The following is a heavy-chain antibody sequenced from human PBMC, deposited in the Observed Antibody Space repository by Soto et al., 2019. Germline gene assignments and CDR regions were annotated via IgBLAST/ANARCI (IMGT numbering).Heavy chain of an antibody. CDR1: GYSFTSYW. V-gene: IGHV5-10-1*01. D-gene: IGHD3-10*01. CDR2: IDPSDSYT. Sequence: GESLKISCKGSGYSFTSYWISWVRQMPGKGLEWMGRIDPSDSYTNYSPSFQGHVTISADKSISTAYLQWSSLKASDTAMYYCAGSYYGSGSSLEEFDYWGQGTLVTVSS. CDR3: AGSYYGSGSSLEEFDY. J-gene: IGHJ4*02.